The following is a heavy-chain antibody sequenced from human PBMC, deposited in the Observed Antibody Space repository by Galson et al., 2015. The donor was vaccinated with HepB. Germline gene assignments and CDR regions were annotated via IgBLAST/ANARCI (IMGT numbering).Heavy chain of an antibody. D-gene: IGHD3-10*01. V-gene: IGHV3-23*01. Sequence: SLRLSCAASGFSVSNYAIHWVRQAPGKGLEWVSSISGVGRRTYYAGSVKGRFTISRDNSKNTLFLQMNSLRAEDTAVYFCTRDALVRGLIITYFFDYWGLGTLVTVSS. J-gene: IGHJ4*02. CDR2: ISGVGRRT. CDR3: TRDALVRGLIITYFFDY. CDR1: GFSVSNYA.